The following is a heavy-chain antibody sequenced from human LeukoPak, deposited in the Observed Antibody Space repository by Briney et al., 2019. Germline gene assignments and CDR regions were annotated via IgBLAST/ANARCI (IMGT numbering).Heavy chain of an antibody. J-gene: IGHJ5*02. Sequence: SQTLSLTCTVSGGSISSGSYYWSWIRQPAGKGLEWIGRIYTSGSTNYNPSLKSRVTISVDTSKNQFSLKLSSVTAADTAVYYCARDHYDSSGYYSWFDPWGQGTLVTVSS. D-gene: IGHD3-22*01. CDR3: ARDHYDSSGYYSWFDP. CDR1: GGSISSGSYY. V-gene: IGHV4-61*02. CDR2: IYTSGST.